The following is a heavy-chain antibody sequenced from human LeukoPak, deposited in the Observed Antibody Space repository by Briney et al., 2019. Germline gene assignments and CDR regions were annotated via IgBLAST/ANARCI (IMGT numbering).Heavy chain of an antibody. CDR2: IYYSGST. J-gene: IGHJ5*02. Sequence: SETLSLTCTVAGGSISSIYWSWIRQPAGKGRGWVGYIYYSGSTNYNRSLKGRVTLSIDRSKNQFSLKLIALTAADTALYYCARDANRIWPVDPWGRGTLVTVSS. D-gene: IGHD1-14*01. CDR3: ARDANRIWPVDP. V-gene: IGHV4-59*12. CDR1: GGSISSIY.